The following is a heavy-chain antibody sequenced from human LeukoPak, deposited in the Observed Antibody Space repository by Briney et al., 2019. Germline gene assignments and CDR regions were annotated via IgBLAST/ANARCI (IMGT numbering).Heavy chain of an antibody. V-gene: IGHV3-21*01. CDR3: AREYCSSTSCEEDY. D-gene: IGHD2-2*01. CDR1: GFTFSSYS. Sequence: GGSLRLSCAASGFTFSSYSMNWVRQAPGKGLEWVSSISSSSSYIYYADSVKGRFTISRDNAKDSLYLQMNSLRAEDTAVYYCAREYCSSTSCEEDYWGQGTLVTVSS. J-gene: IGHJ4*02. CDR2: ISSSSSYI.